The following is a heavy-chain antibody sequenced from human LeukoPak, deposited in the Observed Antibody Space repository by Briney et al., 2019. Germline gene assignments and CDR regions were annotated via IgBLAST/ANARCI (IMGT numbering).Heavy chain of an antibody. Sequence: SETLSLTCTVSGGSFNGYYWSWIRQSPGKGLESIGFISDSGVSNTSPSLKSRVTISLDTSKKQFSLKLRSVTAADTALYYCARQIRLDYYDSSGYYFDSWGQGTPVTVSS. V-gene: IGHV4-59*08. J-gene: IGHJ4*02. D-gene: IGHD3-22*01. CDR1: GGSFNGYY. CDR3: ARQIRLDYYDSSGYYFDS. CDR2: ISDSGVS.